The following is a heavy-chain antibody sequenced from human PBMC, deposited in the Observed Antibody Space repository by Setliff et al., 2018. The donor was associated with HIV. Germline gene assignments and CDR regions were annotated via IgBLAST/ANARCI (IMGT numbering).Heavy chain of an antibody. CDR1: GYSISSGYY. D-gene: IGHD3-16*01. CDR2: IYHAGNT. CDR3: VHSLLGAPMVDY. Sequence: SETLSLTCTVTGYSISSGYYWAWIRQPPGKGLEWIGYIYHAGNTYYNPSLKSRVTISVDTSKNQFSLKLSSVTAADPAVYYCVHSLLGAPMVDYWGQGTLVTVSS. V-gene: IGHV4-38-2*02. J-gene: IGHJ4*02.